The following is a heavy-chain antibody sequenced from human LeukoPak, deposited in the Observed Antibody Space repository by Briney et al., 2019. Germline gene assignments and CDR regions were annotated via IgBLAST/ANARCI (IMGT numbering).Heavy chain of an antibody. Sequence: PSETLSLTCAVYGGSFSGYYWSWISQPPGKGLEWIGEINHSGSTNYNPSLKSRVTISVDTSKNQFSLKLSSVTAADTAVYYCARRGSSWYPLNYWGQGTLVTVSS. J-gene: IGHJ4*02. CDR2: INHSGST. CDR1: GGSFSGYY. V-gene: IGHV4-34*01. CDR3: ARRGSSWYPLNY. D-gene: IGHD6-13*01.